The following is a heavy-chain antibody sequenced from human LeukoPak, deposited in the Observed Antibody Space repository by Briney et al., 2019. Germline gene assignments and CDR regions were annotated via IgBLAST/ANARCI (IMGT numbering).Heavy chain of an antibody. V-gene: IGHV3-23*01. CDR2: ISGSGDNT. Sequence: GGSLRLFCVGSGFTFSNYAMSWVRQAPGKGLEWVSTISGSGDNTYYADSVKGHFTITRDNSKNTVYLQMNSLRAEDTAVYYCFGCGYYFSLYFDYWGQGTLVTVSS. CDR3: FGCGYYFSLYFDY. CDR1: GFTFSNYA. J-gene: IGHJ4*02. D-gene: IGHD3-3*01.